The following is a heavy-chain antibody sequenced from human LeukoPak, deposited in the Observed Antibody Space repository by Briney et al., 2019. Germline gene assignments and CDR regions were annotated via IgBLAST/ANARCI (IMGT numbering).Heavy chain of an antibody. Sequence: GGSLRLSCVASGFTVSSNFLSWVRQAPGKGLEWVSVIYPDGTTYYGGSVKGRFTISGDNSKNTLYLQMSTLTAGDTAVYYCARVYVVSGTSDALDTWGQGTLVTVSS. CDR2: IYPDGTT. J-gene: IGHJ3*02. CDR3: ARVYVVSGTSDALDT. D-gene: IGHD6-19*01. V-gene: IGHV3-53*01. CDR1: GFTVSSNF.